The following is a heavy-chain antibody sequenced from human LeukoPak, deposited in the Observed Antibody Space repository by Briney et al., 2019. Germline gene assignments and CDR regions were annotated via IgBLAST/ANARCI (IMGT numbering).Heavy chain of an antibody. J-gene: IGHJ3*02. V-gene: IGHV3-30*02. CDR2: IWYDGSKS. Sequence: GGSLRLSCAASGFTFNSYGMHWVRQAPGKGLEWVAFIWYDGSKSYFADSVKGRFALSRDNSKNTLYLQMSSLRPEDTAVYFCAKDGGSRSYFAFDIWGQGTMVTVSS. CDR1: GFTFNSYG. CDR3: AKDGGSRSYFAFDI. D-gene: IGHD1-26*01.